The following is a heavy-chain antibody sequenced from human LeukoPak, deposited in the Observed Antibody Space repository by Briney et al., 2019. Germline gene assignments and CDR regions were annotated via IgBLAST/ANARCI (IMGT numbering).Heavy chain of an antibody. V-gene: IGHV3-9*03. CDR1: GFTFDDYA. CDR3: AKDKGSSWYRRYFDY. CDR2: ISWNSGSI. J-gene: IGHJ4*02. D-gene: IGHD6-13*01. Sequence: GGSLRLSCAASGFTFDDYAMHWVRHAPGKGLEWVSGISWNSGSIGYADSVKGRFTISRDNAKNSLYLQMTSLRAEDMALYYCAKDKGSSWYRRYFDYWGQGTLVTVSS.